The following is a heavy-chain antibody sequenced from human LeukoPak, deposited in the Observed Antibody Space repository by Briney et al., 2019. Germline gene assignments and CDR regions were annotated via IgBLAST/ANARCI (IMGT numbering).Heavy chain of an antibody. V-gene: IGHV3-7*03. CDR2: IKQDGSEK. D-gene: IGHD3-16*02. Sequence: PGGSLRLSCVGSGFNFGTYWMTWVRQAPGKGLEWVANIKQDGSEKYYVDSVKGRFTISRDNAKNSLYLQLNSLKPEDTAVYYCTTVPLLPSHEFVGGSYRKNYYSYMDVWGKGTTVTVAS. CDR3: TTVPLLPSHEFVGGSYRKNYYSYMDV. CDR1: GFNFGTYW. J-gene: IGHJ6*03.